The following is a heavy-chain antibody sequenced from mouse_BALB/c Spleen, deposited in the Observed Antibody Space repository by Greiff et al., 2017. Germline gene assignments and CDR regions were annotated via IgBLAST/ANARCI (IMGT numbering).Heavy chain of an antibody. Sequence: EVMLVESGGGLVKPGGSLKLSCAASGFTFSDYYMYWVRQTPEKRLEWVATISDGGSYTYYPDSVKGRFTISRDNAKNNLYLQMSSLKSEDTAMYYCARGAYAMDYWGQGTSVTVSS. CDR1: GFTFSDYY. J-gene: IGHJ4*01. V-gene: IGHV5-4*02. CDR2: ISDGGSYT. CDR3: ARGAYAMDY.